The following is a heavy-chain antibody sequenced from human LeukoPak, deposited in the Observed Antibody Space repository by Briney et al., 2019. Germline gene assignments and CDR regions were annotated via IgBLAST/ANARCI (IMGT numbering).Heavy chain of an antibody. Sequence: SETRSLTCAVSGWSFSGYYWSWIRQPPGKGLEWIGSIYYSGSTYYNPSLKSRVTISVDTSKNQFSLKLSSVTATDTAVYYCARVGGRGLNWFDPWGQGTLVTVSS. CDR1: GWSFSGYY. D-gene: IGHD3-10*01. CDR2: IYYSGST. CDR3: ARVGGRGLNWFDP. V-gene: IGHV4-34*01. J-gene: IGHJ5*02.